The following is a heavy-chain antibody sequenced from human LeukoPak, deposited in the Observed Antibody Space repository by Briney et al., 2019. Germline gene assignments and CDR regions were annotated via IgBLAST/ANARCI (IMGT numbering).Heavy chain of an antibody. Sequence: GGSLRLSCAASGFTVSSNYMSWVRQAPGKGLEWVSVIYSGGSTYYADSVKGRFTISRDNSKNTLYLQMNSLRVEDTAVYYCTRVIVAVPGYFDYFDFWGQGALVTVSS. D-gene: IGHD6-19*01. J-gene: IGHJ4*02. V-gene: IGHV3-66*01. CDR3: TRVIVAVPGYFDYFDF. CDR1: GFTVSSNY. CDR2: IYSGGST.